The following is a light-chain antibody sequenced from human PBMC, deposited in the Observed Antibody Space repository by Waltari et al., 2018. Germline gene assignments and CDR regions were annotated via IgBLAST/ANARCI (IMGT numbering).Light chain of an antibody. CDR3: QQYGGLPAT. Sequence: EIVLTQSPDTLSLSPGEGATLSCRASQSVDNRFLLWYQQKPGQAPRLLIFATSSRANGSPARFSGSGSGTDFTLTIRRLEPEDFAVYYCQQYGGLPATFGGGTKVEI. V-gene: IGKV3-20*01. CDR2: ATS. CDR1: QSVDNRF. J-gene: IGKJ4*01.